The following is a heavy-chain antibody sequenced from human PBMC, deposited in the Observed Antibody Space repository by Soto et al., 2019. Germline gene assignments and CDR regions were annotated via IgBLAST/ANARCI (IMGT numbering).Heavy chain of an antibody. Sequence: GGSLRLSCAASGFSSDEYAMTWVRRAAGKGLEWVSAISGSGDNTYYADSVKGRFTISRDNSKNTLYLHLNSLRAEDTAVYYCAKGYYSGYDLAYFDYWGQGTLVTVSS. V-gene: IGHV3-23*01. CDR1: GFSSDEYA. J-gene: IGHJ4*02. CDR3: AKGYYSGYDLAYFDY. CDR2: ISGSGDNT. D-gene: IGHD5-12*01.